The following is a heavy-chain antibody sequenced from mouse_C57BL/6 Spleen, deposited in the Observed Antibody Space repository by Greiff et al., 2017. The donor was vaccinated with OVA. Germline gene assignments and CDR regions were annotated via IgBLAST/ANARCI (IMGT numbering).Heavy chain of an antibody. CDR1: GYAFSSSW. J-gene: IGHJ2*01. Sequence: VPLQQSGPELVKPGASVTISCKASGYAFSSSWMNWVKQRPGKGPEWIGRIYPGDGDINYNGKFKGKATLTADKSSSTAYMQLSSLTSEDSAVYYCASTDYYGSCFNYWGEGTTVAIAS. CDR2: IYPGDGDI. V-gene: IGHV1-82*01. CDR3: ASTDYYGSCFNY. D-gene: IGHD1-1*01.